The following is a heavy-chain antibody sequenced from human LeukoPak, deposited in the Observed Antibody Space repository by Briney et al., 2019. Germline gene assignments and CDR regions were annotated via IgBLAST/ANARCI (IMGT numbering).Heavy chain of an antibody. CDR1: DFPFIGYT. CDR3: AKDGTRGTRFGKIPHYFDY. Sequence: GGSLRLSCAASDFPFIGYTMHWVRQAPGKGLEWVAGIPYDGSQNSYADSVKGRFSISRDNSKSALYLQLSSLRPEDTAVYYCAKDGTRGTRFGKIPHYFDYWGRGTLVTVSS. CDR2: IPYDGSQN. J-gene: IGHJ4*02. D-gene: IGHD3-10*01. V-gene: IGHV3-30*04.